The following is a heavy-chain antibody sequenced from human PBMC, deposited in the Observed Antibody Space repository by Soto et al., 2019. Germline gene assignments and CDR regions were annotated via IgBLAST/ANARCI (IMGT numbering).Heavy chain of an antibody. D-gene: IGHD3-10*01. Sequence: QVQLVQSGAEVKKPGSSVRVSCKASGDTFTFYSINWVRQAPGLGLEWMGRINPILSMSNYAHRFQARVTMTADKSTSTAYMELSSLRSEDTAMYYCASSYGSGYRAFDYWGQGALVTVSS. CDR3: ASSYGSGYRAFDY. J-gene: IGHJ4*02. CDR1: GDTFTFYS. V-gene: IGHV1-69*02. CDR2: INPILSMS.